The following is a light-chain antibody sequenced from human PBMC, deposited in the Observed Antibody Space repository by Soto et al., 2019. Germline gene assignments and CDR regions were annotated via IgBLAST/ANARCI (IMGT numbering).Light chain of an antibody. V-gene: IGKV3-11*01. CDR2: DAS. CDR1: QGVNSF. J-gene: IGKJ2*01. Sequence: EVVLTQSPATLSLSPGERATLSCRASQGVNSFLAWYQQKPGQAPRLLIYDASNRATGIPARFSGSGSGTDFTLTISSLEPEDFAVYYCQQRDNWPTFGQGTKLEVK. CDR3: QQRDNWPT.